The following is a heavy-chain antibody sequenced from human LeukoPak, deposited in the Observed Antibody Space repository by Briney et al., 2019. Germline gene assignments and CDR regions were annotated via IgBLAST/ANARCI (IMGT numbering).Heavy chain of an antibody. Sequence: GGSLRLSCAASGFTFDDYAMHWVRQAPGKGLEWVSGISWNSGSIGYADSVKGRFTTSRGNAKNSLYLQMNSLRAEDMALYYCAKATTTTSYMDVWGKGTTVTVSS. D-gene: IGHD1-14*01. CDR2: ISWNSGSI. CDR3: AKATTTTSYMDV. V-gene: IGHV3-9*03. J-gene: IGHJ6*03. CDR1: GFTFDDYA.